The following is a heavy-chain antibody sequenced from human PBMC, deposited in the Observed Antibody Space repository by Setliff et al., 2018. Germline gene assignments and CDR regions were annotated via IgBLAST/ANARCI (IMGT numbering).Heavy chain of an antibody. D-gene: IGHD6-13*01. Sequence: GASVKVSCKSSGFTFTDYGITWVRQAPGQGLEWMGGIIPLFGTTKYAQKFQDRITMTADESATTAYMELTSLRSEDAAVYYCARALGGISAAGNNWLDSWGQGTLVTVSS. J-gene: IGHJ5*01. CDR1: GFTFTDYG. CDR2: IIPLFGTT. V-gene: IGHV1-69*13. CDR3: ARALGGISAAGNNWLDS.